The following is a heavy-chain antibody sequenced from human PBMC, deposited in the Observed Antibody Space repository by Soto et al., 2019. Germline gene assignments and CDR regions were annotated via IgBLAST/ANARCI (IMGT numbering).Heavy chain of an antibody. CDR3: ARGGNASPGDYGMDV. J-gene: IGHJ6*02. D-gene: IGHD1-1*01. Sequence: QVQLGQSGAEVKKPGASVQVSCKASGYTFTSYGISWGRQAPGQGREWMGWISAYNGNTNYAQRLQGRVTMTTDTSTCTDYMELRGLRSDDTAVYYCARGGNASPGDYGMDVWGQGTTVTVSS. CDR2: ISAYNGNT. V-gene: IGHV1-18*01. CDR1: GYTFTSYG.